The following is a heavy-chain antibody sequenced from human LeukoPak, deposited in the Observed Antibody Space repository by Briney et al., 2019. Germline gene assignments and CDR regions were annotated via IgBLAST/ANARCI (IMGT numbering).Heavy chain of an antibody. CDR2: IYYSGST. V-gene: IGHV4-30-4*01. Sequence: PSETLSLTCTVSGGSISSGDYYWSWIRQPPGKGLEWIGYIYYSGSTYYNPSLKSRVTISVDRSKNQFSLKLSSVTAADTAVYYCAREYDYIWGSYRYPHPHWFDPWGQGTLVTVSS. D-gene: IGHD3-16*02. CDR1: GGSISSGDYY. CDR3: AREYDYIWGSYRYPHPHWFDP. J-gene: IGHJ5*02.